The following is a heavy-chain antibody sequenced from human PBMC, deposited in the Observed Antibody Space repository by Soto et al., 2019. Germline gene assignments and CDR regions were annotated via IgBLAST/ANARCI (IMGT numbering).Heavy chain of an antibody. CDR2: IHPGDSDT. J-gene: IGHJ6*02. Sequence: GESLKISCKGSGYSFTSYWIGWVRQMPGKGLEWMGIIHPGDSDTRYSPSFQGQVTISADKSISTAYLQRSSLKASDIAMYYCARVGVYSSSSATPYYYGMDVWGQGTTVTVSS. D-gene: IGHD6-6*01. CDR1: GYSFTSYW. CDR3: ARVGVYSSSSATPYYYGMDV. V-gene: IGHV5-51*01.